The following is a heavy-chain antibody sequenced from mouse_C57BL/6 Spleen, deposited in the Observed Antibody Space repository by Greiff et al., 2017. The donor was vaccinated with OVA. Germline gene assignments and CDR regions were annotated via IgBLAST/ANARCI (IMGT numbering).Heavy chain of an antibody. CDR3: ARQRQLRLHYFDY. CDR2: IDPSDSYT. V-gene: IGHV1-59*01. J-gene: IGHJ2*01. Sequence: VQLQQPGAELVRPGTSVKLSCKASGYTFTSYWMHWVKQRPGQGLEWIGVIDPSDSYTNYNQKFKGKATLTVDTSSSTAYMQLSSLTSEDSAVYYCARQRQLRLHYFDYWGQGTTLTVSS. D-gene: IGHD3-2*02. CDR1: GYTFTSYW.